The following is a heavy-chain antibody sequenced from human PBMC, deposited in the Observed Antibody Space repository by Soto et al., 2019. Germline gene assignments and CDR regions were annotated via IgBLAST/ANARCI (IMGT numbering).Heavy chain of an antibody. D-gene: IGHD3-10*01. CDR1: GYSFTSYW. Sequence: HGESLKIACKGSGYSFTSYWIGWVRQMPGKGLEWMGIIYPGDSDTRYSPSFQGQVTISADKSISTAYLQWSSLKASDTAMYYCARRYGSGSYYAIREDYYYYMDVWGKGTTVTVSS. CDR3: ARRYGSGSYYAIREDYYYYMDV. CDR2: IYPGDSDT. V-gene: IGHV5-51*01. J-gene: IGHJ6*03.